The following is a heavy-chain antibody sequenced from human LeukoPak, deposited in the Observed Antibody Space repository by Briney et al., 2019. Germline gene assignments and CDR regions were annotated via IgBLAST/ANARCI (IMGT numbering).Heavy chain of an antibody. CDR2: INHSGST. J-gene: IGHJ6*03. Sequence: PSETLSLTCAVYGGSFSGYYWSWIRQPPGKGLEWIGEINHSGSTNYNPSLKSRVTISVDTSKNQFSLKLSSVTAADTAVYYCARCRAWIQPHRGYYYMDVWGKGTTVTVSS. CDR1: GGSFSGYY. CDR3: ARCRAWIQPHRGYYYMDV. D-gene: IGHD5-18*01. V-gene: IGHV4-34*01.